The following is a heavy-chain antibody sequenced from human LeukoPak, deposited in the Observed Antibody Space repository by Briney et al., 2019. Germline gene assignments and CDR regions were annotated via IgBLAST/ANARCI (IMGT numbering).Heavy chain of an antibody. V-gene: IGHV1-18*01. D-gene: IGHD6-6*01. CDR2: ISAYNCNT. Sequence: ASVTVSCKASGYTFTSYGISWVRQAPGQGLEWMGWISAYNCNTNYAQKLQGRFTMTTDTSTSTVYMELKSLRSDDTAVYYCARGGRSSSSICETEYYYYMDVWGKGTTVTVSS. CDR3: ARGGRSSSSICETEYYYYMDV. J-gene: IGHJ6*03. CDR1: GYTFTSYG.